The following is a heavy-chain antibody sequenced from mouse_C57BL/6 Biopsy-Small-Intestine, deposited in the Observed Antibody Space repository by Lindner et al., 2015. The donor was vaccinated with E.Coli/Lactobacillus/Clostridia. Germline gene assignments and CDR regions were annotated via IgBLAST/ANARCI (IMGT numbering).Heavy chain of an antibody. D-gene: IGHD2-10*02. CDR1: GYAFSGYW. Sequence: VQLQESGAELVKPGASVKISCKASGYAFSGYWMNWVKQRPGKGLEWIGQIYPGDGNTNYNGKFKGKATLTADKSSSTAYMQLSSLTSEDSAVYFCTGYGNFAYWGQGTLVTVSA. J-gene: IGHJ3*01. CDR2: IYPGDGNT. V-gene: IGHV1-80*01. CDR3: TGYGNFAY.